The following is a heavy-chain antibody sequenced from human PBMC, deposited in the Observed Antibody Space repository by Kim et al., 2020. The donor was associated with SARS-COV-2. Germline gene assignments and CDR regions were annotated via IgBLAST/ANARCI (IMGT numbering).Heavy chain of an antibody. Sequence: GGSLRLSCAASGFTFSSYAMHWVRQAPGKGLEWVAVISYDGSNKYYADSVKGRFTISRDNSKNTQYLQMNSQRVEDTDAYYCERDNGKITTVRGGNDFD. J-gene: IGHJ4*01. CDR2: ISYDGSNK. CDR3: ERDNGKITTVRGGNDFD. D-gene: IGHD3-10*01. V-gene: IGHV3-30*04. CDR1: GFTFSSYA.